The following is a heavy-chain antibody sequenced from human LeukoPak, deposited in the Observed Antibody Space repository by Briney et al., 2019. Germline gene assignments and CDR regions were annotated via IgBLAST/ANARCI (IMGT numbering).Heavy chain of an antibody. D-gene: IGHD3-3*01. CDR1: GFTFSDYY. CDR3: ARASPDYDFWSGYYRPYGMDV. Sequence: GGSLRLSCAASGFTFSDYYMSWTRQAPGKGLEWVSYISSSSSYTNYADSVKGRFTISRDNAKNSLYLQMNSLRAEDTAVYYCARASPDYDFWSGYYRPYGMDVWGQGTTVTVSS. J-gene: IGHJ6*02. CDR2: ISSSSSYT. V-gene: IGHV3-11*06.